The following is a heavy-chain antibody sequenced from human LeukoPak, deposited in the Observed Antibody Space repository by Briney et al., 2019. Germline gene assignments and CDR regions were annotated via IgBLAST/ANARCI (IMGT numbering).Heavy chain of an antibody. CDR3: ASGGYNSKFDN. Sequence: ASVKVSCKASGYTFTSYYMHWLRQAPGQGLECMGIINPSDGDTNYAQRFQGRVTTTRDTSTSTVYMELSSLRSEDTAVYYCASGGYNSKFDNWGQGTLVTVSS. V-gene: IGHV1-46*01. CDR1: GYTFTSYY. D-gene: IGHD5-24*01. CDR2: INPSDGDT. J-gene: IGHJ4*02.